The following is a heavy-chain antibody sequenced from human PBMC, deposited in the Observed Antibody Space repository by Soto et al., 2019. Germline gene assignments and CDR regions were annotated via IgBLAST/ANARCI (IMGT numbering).Heavy chain of an antibody. CDR2: VYYSGST. CDR1: GGSVSSGSYY. V-gene: IGHV4-61*01. Sequence: PSETLSLTCTVSGGSVSSGSYYWSWIRQPPGKRLGWIGYVYYSGSTNYNPSLKSRVTISVDTSKNQFSLKLSSVTAADTAVYYCAREQTGGLLFDNWGQGTLVTVSS. CDR3: AREQTGGLLFDN. J-gene: IGHJ4*02. D-gene: IGHD1-26*01.